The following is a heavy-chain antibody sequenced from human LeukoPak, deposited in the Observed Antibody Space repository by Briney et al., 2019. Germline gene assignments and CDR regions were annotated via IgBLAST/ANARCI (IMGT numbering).Heavy chain of an antibody. CDR2: ISYDGSNK. V-gene: IGHV3-30-3*02. CDR1: GFTFSTYS. Sequence: GRSLRLSCAASGFTFSTYSMHWVRQAPGKGLEWVALISYDGSNKYYADSVKGRFTISRDNSKNTLYLQMNSLRAEDTAVYYCAKSVAGTLDYWGQGTLVTVSS. D-gene: IGHD6-19*01. CDR3: AKSVAGTLDY. J-gene: IGHJ4*02.